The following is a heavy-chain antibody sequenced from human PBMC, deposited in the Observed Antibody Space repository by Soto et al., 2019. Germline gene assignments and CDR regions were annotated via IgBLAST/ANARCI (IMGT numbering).Heavy chain of an antibody. CDR2: IYYSGST. V-gene: IGHV4-39*01. Sequence: SETLSLSCTVSGGSISSSSYYWGWIRQPPGKGLEWIGSIYYSGSTYYNPSLKSRVTISVDTSKNQFSLKLSSVTAADTAVYYCAGTRRYPNPNHYYYYGMAVWGQGTTVTVSS. J-gene: IGHJ6*02. CDR1: GGSISSSSYY. D-gene: IGHD6-6*01. CDR3: AGTRRYPNPNHYYYYGMAV.